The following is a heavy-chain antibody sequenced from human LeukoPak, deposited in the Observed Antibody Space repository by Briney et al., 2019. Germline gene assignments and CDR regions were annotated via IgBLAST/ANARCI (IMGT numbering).Heavy chain of an antibody. D-gene: IGHD6-19*01. V-gene: IGHV3-53*01. CDR1: GFTVSSNY. CDR3: AREKEYSSGWPSPFQH. Sequence: GGSLRLSCAASGFTVSSNYMSWVRQAPGKGLEWVSVIYSGGSTYYADSVKGRFTISRDNSKNTLYLQMNSLRAEDTAVYYCAREKEYSSGWPSPFQHWGQGTLVTVSS. CDR2: IYSGGST. J-gene: IGHJ1*01.